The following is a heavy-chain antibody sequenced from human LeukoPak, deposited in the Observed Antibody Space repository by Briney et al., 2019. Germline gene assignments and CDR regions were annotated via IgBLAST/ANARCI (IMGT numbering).Heavy chain of an antibody. V-gene: IGHV3-23*01. D-gene: IGHD5-24*01. J-gene: IGHJ4*02. CDR1: GFTFSSYA. CDR3: AKSPRRDGYSISTYYFDY. CDR2: ISGSGGST. Sequence: GGSLGLSCAASGFTFSSYAMSWVRQAPGKGLEWVSAISGSGGSTYYADSVKGRFTISRDNFKNTLYLQMNSLRAEDTAVYYCAKSPRRDGYSISTYYFDYWGQGTLVTVSS.